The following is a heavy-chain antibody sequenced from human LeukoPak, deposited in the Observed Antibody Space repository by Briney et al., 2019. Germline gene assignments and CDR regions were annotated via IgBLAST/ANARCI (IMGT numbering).Heavy chain of an antibody. Sequence: GGSLRLSCAASGFTVITNDMTWVRQAPGKGLGWVSVLYSDGNTKYADSVQGRFTISRDNSKNTLYLEMNSLSPDGTAVYYCARGVEPLAANTLAYWGQGTLVTVSS. CDR2: LYSDGNT. CDR1: GFTVITND. D-gene: IGHD1-14*01. CDR3: ARGVEPLAANTLAY. J-gene: IGHJ4*02. V-gene: IGHV3-53*01.